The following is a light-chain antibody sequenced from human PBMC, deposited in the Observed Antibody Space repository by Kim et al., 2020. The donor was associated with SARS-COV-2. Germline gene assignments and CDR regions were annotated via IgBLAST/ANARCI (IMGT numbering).Light chain of an antibody. V-gene: IGLV3-1*01. Sequence: SGSPGQTASSTCSGEKLGDKYACWYQQKPGQSPVLVIYQDSKRPSGIPERFSGSNSGNTATLTISGTQAMDEADYYCQAWDSSTVVFGGGTKLTVL. CDR2: QDS. CDR3: QAWDSSTVV. J-gene: IGLJ2*01. CDR1: KLGDKY.